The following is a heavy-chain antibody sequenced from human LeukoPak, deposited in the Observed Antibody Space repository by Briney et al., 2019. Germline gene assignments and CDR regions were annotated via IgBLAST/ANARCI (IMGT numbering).Heavy chain of an antibody. CDR1: GFTFSTYA. CDR2: ISSNGGVS. V-gene: IGHV3-64*02. D-gene: IGHD3-9*01. J-gene: IGHJ5*02. Sequence: GGSLRLSCTASGFTFSTYAMHWVRQAPGKGLEYVSSISSNGGVSFNADSVKGRFTISRDNSKGTLFLQMGSLRAEDMAVYYCARGGLNYDILTVLVSWGQGTPVTVSS. CDR3: ARGGLNYDILTVLVS.